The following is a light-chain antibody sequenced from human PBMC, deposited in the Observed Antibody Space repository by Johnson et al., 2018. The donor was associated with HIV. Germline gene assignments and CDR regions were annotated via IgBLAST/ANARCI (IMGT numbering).Light chain of an antibody. CDR3: GTWETGLSAYV. Sequence: QSVLTQPPSVSAAPGQKVTISCSGSSSDMGNYAVSWYQQLPGTAPKLLIYDNNKRPSGIPDRFSGSKSDTSATLAITGLQTGDEAEYYCGTWETGLSAYVFGTGTKVTVL. CDR1: SSDMGNYA. CDR2: DNN. V-gene: IGLV1-51*01. J-gene: IGLJ1*01.